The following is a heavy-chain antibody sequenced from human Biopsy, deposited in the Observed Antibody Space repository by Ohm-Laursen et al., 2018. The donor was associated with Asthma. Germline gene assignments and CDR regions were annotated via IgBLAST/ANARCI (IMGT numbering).Heavy chain of an antibody. J-gene: IGHJ4*02. CDR3: ARKAGSCISRTCYSLDF. CDR2: INSVFGTT. D-gene: IGHD2-2*01. V-gene: IGHV1-69*01. Sequence: ASSVKVSCKSLGGTFNTYVIGWARQAPGQGLEWMGGINSVFGTTTYPQKFQDRVTITADDSTSTVYMELSSLRSEDTDVYYCARKAGSCISRTCYSLDFWGQGTLVTVSS. CDR1: GGTFNTYV.